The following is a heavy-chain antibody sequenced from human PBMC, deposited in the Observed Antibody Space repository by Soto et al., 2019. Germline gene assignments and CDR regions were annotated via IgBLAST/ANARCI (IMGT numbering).Heavy chain of an antibody. J-gene: IGHJ4*02. Sequence: QITLKESGPTLVKPTQTLTLTCTFSGFSLSTSGVGVGWIRQPPGKALEWLALIYWDDDKRYSPSLKGRLTITKDTSKNQVVLTMTNMDPVNTATYYCAHFLPSSYTLWIAGFDYWGQGTLVTVSS. CDR1: GFSLSTSGVG. CDR3: AHFLPSSYTLWIAGFDY. D-gene: IGHD3-16*02. V-gene: IGHV2-5*02. CDR2: IYWDDDK.